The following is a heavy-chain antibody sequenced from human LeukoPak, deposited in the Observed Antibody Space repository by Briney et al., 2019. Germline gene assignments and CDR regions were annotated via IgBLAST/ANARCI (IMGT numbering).Heavy chain of an antibody. D-gene: IGHD2-2*01. CDR1: GGTFSSYA. V-gene: IGHV1-69*01. CDR3: ARETYPAGDYYYGMDV. J-gene: IGHJ6*02. Sequence: ASVKVSCKASGGTFSSYAISWVRQAPGQGLEWMGGIIPIFGTANYAQKFQGRVTITADESTSTAYMELSSLRSEDTAVYYCARETYPAGDYYYGMDVWGQGTTVTVSS. CDR2: IIPIFGTA.